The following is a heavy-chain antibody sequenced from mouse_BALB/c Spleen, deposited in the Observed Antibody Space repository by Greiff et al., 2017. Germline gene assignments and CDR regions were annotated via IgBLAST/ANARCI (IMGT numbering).Heavy chain of an antibody. CDR1: GYSITSDYA. V-gene: IGHV3-2*02. CDR2: ISYSGST. D-gene: IGHD2-2*01. CDR3: ARKGMVTYYFDY. Sequence: EVKLQESGPGLVKPSQSLSLTCTVTGYSITSDYAWNWIRQFPGNKLEWMGYISYSGSTSYNPSLKSRISITRDTSKNQFFLQLNSVTTEDTATYYCARKGMVTYYFDYWGQGTTLTVSS. J-gene: IGHJ2*01.